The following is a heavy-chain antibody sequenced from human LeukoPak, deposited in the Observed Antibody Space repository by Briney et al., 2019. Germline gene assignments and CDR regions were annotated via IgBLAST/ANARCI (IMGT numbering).Heavy chain of an antibody. CDR1: GGTFSSYA. J-gene: IGHJ4*02. D-gene: IGHD2-2*01. Sequence: SVKVSCKASGGTFSSYAISWVRQAPGQGLEWMGRIIPILGIANYAQKFQGRVTITADKSTSTAYMELSSLRSEDTAVYYCARDRLSPSKFDYWGQGTLVTVSS. CDR2: IIPILGIA. CDR3: ARDRLSPSKFDY. V-gene: IGHV1-69*04.